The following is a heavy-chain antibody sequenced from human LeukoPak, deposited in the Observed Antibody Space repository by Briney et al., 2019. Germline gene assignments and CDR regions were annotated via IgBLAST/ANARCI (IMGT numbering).Heavy chain of an antibody. J-gene: IGHJ4*02. Sequence: GGSLRLSCAASGFTFSSYGMHWVRQAPGKGLEGVAFIRYDGSNKYYADSVKGRFTISRDNSKNTLYLQMNSLRAEDTAVYYCAKDSAGFGELSCFDYWGQGTLVTVSS. CDR2: IRYDGSNK. D-gene: IGHD3-10*01. CDR3: AKDSAGFGELSCFDY. V-gene: IGHV3-30*02. CDR1: GFTFSSYG.